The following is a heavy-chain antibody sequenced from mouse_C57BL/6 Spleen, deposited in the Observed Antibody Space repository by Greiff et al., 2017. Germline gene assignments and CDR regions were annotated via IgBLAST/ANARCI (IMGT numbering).Heavy chain of an antibody. D-gene: IGHD2-1*01. CDR2: ISSGSSTF. V-gene: IGHV5-17*01. CDR3: AGGNYWFAY. CDR1: GFTFSDYG. Sequence: EVHLVESGGGLVKPGGSLKLSCAASGFTFSDYGMHWVRQAPEKGLEWVAYISSGSSTFYYADTVKGRFTISRDNAKNTLFLQMTSLRSEDTAMYYCAGGNYWFAYWGQGTLVTVSA. J-gene: IGHJ3*01.